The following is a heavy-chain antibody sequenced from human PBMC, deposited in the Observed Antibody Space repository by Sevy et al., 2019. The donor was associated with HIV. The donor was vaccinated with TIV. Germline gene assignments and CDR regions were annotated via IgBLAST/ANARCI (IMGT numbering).Heavy chain of an antibody. V-gene: IGHV3-23*01. CDR3: AKAPPGHCSSGSCPRAYYYYGMDV. CDR1: GLTLSSYA. CDR2: ISGRGGST. D-gene: IGHD2-15*01. J-gene: IGHJ6*02. Sequence: GGSLRLSCADSGLTLSSYAMNWVRQAPGKGLEWVSAISGRGGSTYYADSVEGRFTISRDNSKNTLYRQMNSLRAEHTAVYYCAKAPPGHCSSGSCPRAYYYYGMDVWGQGTTVTVSS.